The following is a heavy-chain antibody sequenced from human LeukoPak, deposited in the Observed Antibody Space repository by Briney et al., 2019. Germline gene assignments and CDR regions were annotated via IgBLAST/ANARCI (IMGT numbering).Heavy chain of an antibody. D-gene: IGHD2-2*01. J-gene: IGHJ6*02. Sequence: GGSLRLSCAASGFSFSSYEMNWVRQAPGKGLEWISYISSSGSTTYCADSVKGRSTISRDNAKNSLYLQMNSLRDEDTAVYYCARTPGCSSTSCYPRKLDVWGQGTTVTVSS. CDR2: ISSSGSTT. CDR1: GFSFSSYE. V-gene: IGHV3-48*03. CDR3: ARTPGCSSTSCYPRKLDV.